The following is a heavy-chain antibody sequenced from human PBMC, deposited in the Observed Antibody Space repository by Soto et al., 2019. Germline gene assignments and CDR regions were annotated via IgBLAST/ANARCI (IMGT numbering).Heavy chain of an antibody. D-gene: IGHD2-2*01. Sequence: GGSLRLSCAASGFTFSSYAMQWVRQAPGKSLEWVAVISYDGSNKYYADSVKGRFTISRDTSKNKLYLQMNSLRAEDTAVYYCARDRPSPYCSSTSCSSYFDYWGQGTLVTVSS. CDR2: ISYDGSNK. CDR1: GFTFSSYA. CDR3: ARDRPSPYCSSTSCSSYFDY. J-gene: IGHJ4*02. V-gene: IGHV3-30-3*01.